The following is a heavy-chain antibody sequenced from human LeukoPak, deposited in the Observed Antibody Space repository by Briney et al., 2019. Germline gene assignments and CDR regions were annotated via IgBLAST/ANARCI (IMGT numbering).Heavy chain of an antibody. CDR1: GFTFSSYS. CDR3: ARAGSSHPFDY. Sequence: GGSLRLSCAASGFTFSSYSMNWVRQAPGKGLEWVSYISSSSSTIYYADSVKGRFTISRDNAKNSLYLQMNSLRAEDTAVYYCARAGSSHPFDYWGQGTLVTVSS. J-gene: IGHJ4*02. D-gene: IGHD1-1*01. CDR2: ISSSSSTI. V-gene: IGHV3-48*04.